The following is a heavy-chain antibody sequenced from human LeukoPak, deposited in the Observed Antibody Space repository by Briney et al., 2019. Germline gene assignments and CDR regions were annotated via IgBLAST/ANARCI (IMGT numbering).Heavy chain of an antibody. CDR3: ASDPRDGGQNV. CDR2: ISYSGDNT. D-gene: IGHD5-24*01. J-gene: IGHJ6*04. CDR1: GFNLTNYA. V-gene: IGHV3-30*04. Sequence: GGSLGLSCTASGFNLTNYAMHWVRQAPGKGLEWVTLISYSGDNTYYADSVKGRFTFSRDKAKNTLYLQMNSLRPEDSAVYYCASDPRDGGQNVWGKGTMVTVSS.